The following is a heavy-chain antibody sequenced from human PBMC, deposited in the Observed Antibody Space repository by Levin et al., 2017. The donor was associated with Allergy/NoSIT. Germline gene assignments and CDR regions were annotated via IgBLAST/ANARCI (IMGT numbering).Heavy chain of an antibody. V-gene: IGHV3-53*01. CDR2: IYTGGNT. D-gene: IGHD3-22*01. CDR1: GFPVSTKY. Sequence: GGSLRLSCAASGFPVSTKYMTWVRQAPGKGLEWVSVIYTGGNTYYADSVKGRSTISRDISKNTLSLQVNSLRAEDTAVYYCATSYDTTGDRAFDIWGQGTMVTVSS. CDR3: ATSYDTTGDRAFDI. J-gene: IGHJ3*02.